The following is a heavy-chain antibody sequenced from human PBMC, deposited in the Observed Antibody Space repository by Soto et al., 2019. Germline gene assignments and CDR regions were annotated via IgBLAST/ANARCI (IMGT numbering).Heavy chain of an antibody. CDR3: ARDGGGSSWYYYYYGMDV. V-gene: IGHV1-2*04. J-gene: IGHJ6*02. Sequence: GASVKVSCKASGYTFTGYYMHWVRQAPGQGLEWMGWINPNSGGTNYAQKFQGWVTMTRDTSISTAYMELSRLRSDDTAVYYCARDGGGSSWYYYYYGMDVWGQGTTVTSP. D-gene: IGHD6-13*01. CDR2: INPNSGGT. CDR1: GYTFTGYY.